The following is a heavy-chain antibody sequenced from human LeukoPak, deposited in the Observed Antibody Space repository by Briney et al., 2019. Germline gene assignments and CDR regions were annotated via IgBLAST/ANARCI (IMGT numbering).Heavy chain of an antibody. CDR1: GYSFTSFG. CDR2: SSAYNGNT. CDR3: VRDLGVDTSMIFFDF. D-gene: IGHD5-18*01. Sequence: ASVKVSCKASGYSFTSFGISWVRQAPGQGLEWMGRSSAYNGNTNYVQKFQGRVTMTTDTSTSTAYMELRSLRSDDTAVFYCVRDLGVDTSMIFFDFWGQGTLVTVSS. V-gene: IGHV1-18*01. J-gene: IGHJ4*02.